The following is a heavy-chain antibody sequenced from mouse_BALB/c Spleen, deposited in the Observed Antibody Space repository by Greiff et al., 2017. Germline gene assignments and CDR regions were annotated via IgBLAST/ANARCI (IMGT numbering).Heavy chain of an antibody. D-gene: IGHD2-1*01. CDR1: GYSFTGYN. J-gene: IGHJ3*01. CDR2: FDPYYGGT. CDR3: AGYGNSVYSAWFAY. Sequence: VQLQQSGPELEKPGASVKISCKASGYSFTGYNMNWVKQSNGKSLEWIGSFDPYYGGTSYNQKFKGKATLTVDKSSSTAYMQLKSLTSEDSAVYDCAGYGNSVYSAWFAYWGQGTLVTVSA. V-gene: IGHV1-39*01.